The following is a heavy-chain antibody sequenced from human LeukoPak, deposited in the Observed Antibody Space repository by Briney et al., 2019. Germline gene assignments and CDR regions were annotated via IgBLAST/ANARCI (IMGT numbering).Heavy chain of an antibody. CDR3: ARDTAVASGMQF. J-gene: IGHJ4*02. CDR1: GGSLSSFS. D-gene: IGHD4-23*01. Sequence: SETLSLTCTVSGGSLSSFSWSWVRQSPGKGLEWIGSIYSSTTNFNPSFKSRVAMSVDTSKNQFSLRLNSVTTAVSAVYYCARDTAVASGMQFWGQGTLVTVSS. V-gene: IGHV4-59*01. CDR2: IYSSTT.